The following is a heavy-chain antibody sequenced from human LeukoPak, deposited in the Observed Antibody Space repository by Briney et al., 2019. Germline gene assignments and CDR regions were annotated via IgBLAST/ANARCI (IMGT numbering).Heavy chain of an antibody. V-gene: IGHV3-30*04. CDR3: ARDPAKGAATYFDY. CDR1: GFPFSNYA. D-gene: IGHD2-15*01. J-gene: IGHJ4*02. CDR2: ISFDGAKI. Sequence: PGRSLRLSCTASGFPFSNYAMNWVRQPPGKGLEWVALISFDGAKIYYADSVKGRFTISRDNSKNTLFLQMNSLTVEDTAVYYCARDPAKGAATYFDYWGQGTLVTVSS.